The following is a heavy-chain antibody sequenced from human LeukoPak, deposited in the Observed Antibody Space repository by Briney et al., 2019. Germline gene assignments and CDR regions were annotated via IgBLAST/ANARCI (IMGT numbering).Heavy chain of an antibody. CDR3: AKSRDYFYYFDY. V-gene: IGHV3-23*01. Sequence: GGSLRLSCAASGFTFSNYGMSLVRQAPGKGLEWVSGISGSGGSTYYADSVKGRFTISRDNSKNTLFLQMNSLRAEDTAVYYCAKSRDYFYYFDYWGQGTLVTVSS. J-gene: IGHJ4*02. D-gene: IGHD2/OR15-2a*01. CDR1: GFTFSNYG. CDR2: ISGSGGST.